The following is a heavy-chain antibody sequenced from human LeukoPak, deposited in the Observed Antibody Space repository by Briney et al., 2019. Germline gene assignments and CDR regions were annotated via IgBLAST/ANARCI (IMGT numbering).Heavy chain of an antibody. V-gene: IGHV1-46*01. Sequence: ASVKVSCKASGYTLSSYDMHWVRQAPGQGLEWMAINNPSAGSTDYARKFQGRVTVTRDTSTSTVYMELSSLTSEDTAVYYCARVPNWRYYLDYWGQGTLVTVSS. J-gene: IGHJ4*02. D-gene: IGHD2-8*01. CDR1: GYTLSSYD. CDR3: ARVPNWRYYLDY. CDR2: NNPSAGST.